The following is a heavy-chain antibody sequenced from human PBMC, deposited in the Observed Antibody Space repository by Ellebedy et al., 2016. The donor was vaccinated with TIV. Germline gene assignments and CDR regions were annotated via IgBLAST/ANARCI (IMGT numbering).Heavy chain of an antibody. J-gene: IGHJ4*02. D-gene: IGHD6-13*01. CDR1: GFTFSYYW. V-gene: IGHV3-53*01. CDR2: IYSGGDT. Sequence: GESLKISCAASGFTFSYYWMHWVRQTPGKGLEWVSLIYSGGDTVYADSVKGRFTISRDSSKNTLYLQMNSLRAEDTAVYYCARDPPGIAASGPYKWGQGTLVTVSS. CDR3: ARDPPGIAASGPYK.